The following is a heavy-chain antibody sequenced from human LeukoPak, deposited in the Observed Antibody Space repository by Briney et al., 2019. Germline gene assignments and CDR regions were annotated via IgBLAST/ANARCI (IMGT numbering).Heavy chain of an antibody. Sequence: WGSLRLSCAASGFTFSSYGMHWVRQAPGKGLEWVAFIRYDGSNKYYADSVKGRFTISRDNSKNTLYLQMNSLRAEDTAVYYCAKDLTVAGGYYYLDVWGKGTTVTISS. CDR1: GFTFSSYG. J-gene: IGHJ6*03. CDR3: AKDLTVAGGYYYLDV. D-gene: IGHD6-19*01. V-gene: IGHV3-30*02. CDR2: IRYDGSNK.